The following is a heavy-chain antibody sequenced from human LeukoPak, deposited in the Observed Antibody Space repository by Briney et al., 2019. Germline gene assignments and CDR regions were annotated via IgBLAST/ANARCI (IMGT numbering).Heavy chain of an antibody. CDR2: INAGNGNT. CDR1: GYTFTRYA. Sequence: ASVKVSCKASGYTFTRYAMHWVRQAPGQRLEWMGWINAGNGNTKYSQKFQDRVTITRDTSASTAYMEPSSLRSEDTAVYYCASLTSGWELLNYYYYGMDVWGQGTTVTVSS. D-gene: IGHD1-26*01. J-gene: IGHJ6*02. CDR3: ASLTSGWELLNYYYYGMDV. V-gene: IGHV1-3*01.